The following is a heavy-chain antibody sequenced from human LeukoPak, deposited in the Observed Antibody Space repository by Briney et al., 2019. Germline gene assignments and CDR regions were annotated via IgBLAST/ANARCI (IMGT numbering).Heavy chain of an antibody. J-gene: IGHJ4*02. CDR3: AKDVLHSVAAPEYYFDY. D-gene: IGHD6-19*01. CDR1: GFTFSDYY. V-gene: IGHV3-11*04. CDR2: ISSDGSTI. Sequence: PGGSLRFSCAASGFTFSDYYMSWLRQAPGKGLEWVSYISSDGSTIYYAGSVKGRFTISRDNSKNTLYLQMNSLRAEDTAVYYCAKDVLHSVAAPEYYFDYWGQGTLVTVSS.